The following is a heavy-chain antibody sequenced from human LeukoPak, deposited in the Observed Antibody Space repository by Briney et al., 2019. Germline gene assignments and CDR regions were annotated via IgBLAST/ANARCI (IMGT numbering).Heavy chain of an antibody. CDR1: GFTFSSYA. V-gene: IGHV3-23*01. J-gene: IGHJ4*02. Sequence: PGGSLRLSCAASGFTFSSYAMSWVRQAPGKGLEWVSAISGSGGSTYYADSVKGRFTISRDNSKNTLYLQMNSLTADDTAVYYCARDPLGVLSYFDYWGQGTLVTVSP. CDR3: ARDPLGVLSYFDY. D-gene: IGHD3-16*01. CDR2: ISGSGGST.